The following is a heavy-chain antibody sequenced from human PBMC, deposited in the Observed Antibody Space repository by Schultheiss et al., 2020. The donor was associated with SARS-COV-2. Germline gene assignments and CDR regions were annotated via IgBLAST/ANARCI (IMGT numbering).Heavy chain of an antibody. J-gene: IGHJ4*02. CDR1: GFTFSSYD. CDR3: ARGLVPANGDSLDY. D-gene: IGHD3-16*01. CDR2: ISYDGSNK. Sequence: GGSLRLSCAASGFTFSSYDMHWVRQAPGKGLEWVAVISYDGSNKYYADSVKGRFTISRDNSKNTLYLQMNSLRAEDTAVYYCARGLVPANGDSLDYWGQGTLVTVSS. V-gene: IGHV3-30*03.